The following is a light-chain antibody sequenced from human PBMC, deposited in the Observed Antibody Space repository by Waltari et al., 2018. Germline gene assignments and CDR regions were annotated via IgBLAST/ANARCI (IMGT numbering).Light chain of an antibody. V-gene: IGLV2-8*01. CDR1: SSDGGRSDY. J-gene: IGLJ2*01. Sequence: QSALTQPPSASGSPGQTVTISCAGTSSDGGRSDYVSWYQKHPGQAPKLLIYHVTKRPSGVPDRFSGSKAGNTASLTVSGLQAEDEADYYCSSNAGINNFVFGGGTKLTVL. CDR2: HVT. CDR3: SSNAGINNFV.